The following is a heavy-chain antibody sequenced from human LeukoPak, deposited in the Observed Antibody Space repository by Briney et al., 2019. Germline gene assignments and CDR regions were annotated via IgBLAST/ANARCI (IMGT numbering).Heavy chain of an antibody. CDR2: IKLDGSEK. V-gene: IGHV3-7*01. J-gene: IGHJ4*02. Sequence: GGSLRLSCVASGFTFGKYWMSWVRQAPGKGLEWVANIKLDGSEKNYVDSVKGRFTISRDNTKNSLYLQMNSLRAEDTAVYYCARDSPFGFYWGQGTLVTVS. D-gene: IGHD3-10*01. CDR3: ARDSPFGFY. CDR1: GFTFGKYW.